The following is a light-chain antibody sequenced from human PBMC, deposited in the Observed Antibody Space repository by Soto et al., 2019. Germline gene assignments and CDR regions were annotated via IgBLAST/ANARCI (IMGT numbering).Light chain of an antibody. CDR2: GAS. V-gene: IGKV3-15*01. CDR1: QSVSSN. J-gene: IGKJ4*01. Sequence: EIVMTQSPATLSVSPGERATLSCRASQSVSSNLAWYQQKPGQAPRLLIYGASTRATGIPARFSGSGSGTEFILSISSLQPEDVATFYCQRYNSALTFGGGTKVDI. CDR3: QRYNSALT.